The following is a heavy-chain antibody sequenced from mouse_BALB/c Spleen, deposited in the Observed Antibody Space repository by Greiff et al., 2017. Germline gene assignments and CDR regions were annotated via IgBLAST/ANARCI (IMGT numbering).Heavy chain of an antibody. CDR3: AIGGDYGNLFAY. CDR1: GFNIKDYY. J-gene: IGHJ3*01. CDR2: IDPENGNT. V-gene: IGHV14-1*02. Sequence: EVQLQESGAELVRPGALVKLSCKASGFNIKDYYMHWVKQRPEQGLEWIGWIDPENGNTIYDPKFQGKASITADTSSNTAYLRLSSLTSEDTAVYYCAIGGDYGNLFAYWGQGTLVTVSA. D-gene: IGHD2-1*01.